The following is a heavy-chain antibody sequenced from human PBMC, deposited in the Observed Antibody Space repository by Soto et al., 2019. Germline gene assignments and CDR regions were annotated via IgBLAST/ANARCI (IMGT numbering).Heavy chain of an antibody. Sequence: EVQLVESGGGLVQPGGSLRLSCAASGFTFSSYEMNWVRQAPGKGLEWVSYISSSGSTIYYADSVKGRFTISRDNAKNSLYLQRNSLKAEDTAVYYCARSVGVEESRSWSYYFDYWGQGTLVTVSS. D-gene: IGHD6-13*01. CDR1: GFTFSSYE. J-gene: IGHJ4*02. V-gene: IGHV3-48*03. CDR2: ISSSGSTI. CDR3: ARSVGVEESRSWSYYFDY.